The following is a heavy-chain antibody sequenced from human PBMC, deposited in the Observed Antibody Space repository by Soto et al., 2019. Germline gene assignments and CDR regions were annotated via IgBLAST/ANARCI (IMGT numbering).Heavy chain of an antibody. D-gene: IGHD2-2*01. J-gene: IGHJ6*02. V-gene: IGHV3-72*01. CDR1: GFTFSDHY. CDR3: ATARDIVVVDGMDV. Sequence: GSLRLSCAASGFTFSDHYMDWVRQAPGKGLEWVGRTRNKANSYTTEYAASVKGRFTISRDDSKNSLYLQMNSLKTEDTAVYYCATARDIVVVDGMDVWGQGTTVTVSS. CDR2: TRNKANSYTT.